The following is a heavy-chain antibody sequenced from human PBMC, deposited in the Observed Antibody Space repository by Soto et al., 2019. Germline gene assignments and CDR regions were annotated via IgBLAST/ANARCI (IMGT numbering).Heavy chain of an antibody. V-gene: IGHV1-2*02. J-gene: IGHJ6*02. CDR3: ATSPGWLGEGSGGLDV. CDR2: LNSNSGGT. Sequence: QLQLVQSGAEVKRPGASVRVSCKASGNTLTGHFLHWVRQARGQGLEWMGWLNSNSGGTKIAQKFQGRLAMNRDTSITTAYMELRRLRSDDKAVYYCATSPGWLGEGSGGLDVWGLGATVTVSS. D-gene: IGHD3-10*01. CDR1: GNTLTGHF.